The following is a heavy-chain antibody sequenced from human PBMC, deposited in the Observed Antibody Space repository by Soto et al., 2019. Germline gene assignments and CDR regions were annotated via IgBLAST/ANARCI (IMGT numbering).Heavy chain of an antibody. Sequence: EVQLVESGGGLVQPGKALRLSCAASGFTFSKYWMHWVRQAPGKGPVWVSYISGDGTTTDYADSVKGRFTISRDNAKNTLYLQMDSLRVEDTAVYYCAIQDCTNDVCLEAAVTVGGVLEYWGQGAQVTVTS. CDR3: AIQDCTNDVCLEAAVTVGGVLEY. D-gene: IGHD2-8*01. CDR2: ISGDGTTT. V-gene: IGHV3-74*01. CDR1: GFTFSKYW. J-gene: IGHJ4*02.